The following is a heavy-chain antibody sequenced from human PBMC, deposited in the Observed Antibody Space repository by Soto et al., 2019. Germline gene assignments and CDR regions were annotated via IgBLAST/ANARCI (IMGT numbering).Heavy chain of an antibody. CDR2: IIPIFGTA. J-gene: IGHJ4*02. D-gene: IGHD6-6*01. Sequence: QVQLVQSGAEVKKPGSSVKVSCKASGGTFSSYAISWVRQAPGQGLEWMGGIIPIFGTANYAQKFQGRVTITADEATSTAYMALRSLRSADTAVYYCARGQAVYRIAARYFDYWGQGTLVTVSS. V-gene: IGHV1-69*01. CDR3: ARGQAVYRIAARYFDY. CDR1: GGTFSSYA.